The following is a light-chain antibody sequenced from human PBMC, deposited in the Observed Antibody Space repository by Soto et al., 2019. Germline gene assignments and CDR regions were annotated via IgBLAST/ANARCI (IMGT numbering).Light chain of an antibody. V-gene: IGKV1-39*01. Sequence: DIQMTQSPSPLSASVGDRVTIFCRASQNIRKYLNWYQQQPGQAPTLLLYGGSSLHSGVPSRFTGAGDGTNFTLAITGLQPGDFATYYCQQTYRSPYTFGQGTKVEMK. CDR1: QNIRKY. CDR3: QQTYRSPYT. J-gene: IGKJ2*01. CDR2: GGS.